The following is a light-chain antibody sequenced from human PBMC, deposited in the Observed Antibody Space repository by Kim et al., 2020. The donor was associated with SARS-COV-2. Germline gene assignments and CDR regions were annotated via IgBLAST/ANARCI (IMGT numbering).Light chain of an antibody. V-gene: IGLV3-19*01. Sequence: SSELTQDPAVSVALGQTVRITCQGDSLRSYYASWYQQKPGQAPVLVIYGKNNRPSGIPDRFSGSRSGNTASLTITGAQAEDEADYYCNSRDSSGNHLVFGTGTKVTVL. CDR3: NSRDSSGNHLV. CDR1: SLRSYY. CDR2: GKN. J-gene: IGLJ1*01.